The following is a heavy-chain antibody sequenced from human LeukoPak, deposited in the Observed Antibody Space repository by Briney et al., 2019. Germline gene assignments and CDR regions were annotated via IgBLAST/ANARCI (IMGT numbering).Heavy chain of an antibody. Sequence: PSEDLSLTCVVSGFSISSGYYWGWIRQPPGRGLEWIVNSHPSGTTFYNSSLKSRVAMSIDTSKNQFSLKLVSVTAADTAAYSCAREAERRIVNWGQGTLVTVSS. V-gene: IGHV4-38-2*02. D-gene: IGHD1-1*01. CDR3: AREAERRIVN. CDR2: SHPSGTT. CDR1: GFSISSGYY. J-gene: IGHJ4*02.